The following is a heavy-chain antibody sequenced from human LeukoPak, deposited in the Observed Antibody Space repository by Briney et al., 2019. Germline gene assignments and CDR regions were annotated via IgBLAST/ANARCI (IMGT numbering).Heavy chain of an antibody. J-gene: IGHJ3*01. V-gene: IGHV5-51*01. CDR3: ACPIAVSGKSAFDF. Sequence: GESLKISCKGSGYSFTSYWIGWVRQMPGKGLEWMGIIYPGDSDTRCSPSFQGQVTITVDKSINTAYLQWSSLKASDTAMYYCACPIAVSGKSAFDFWGQGTMVIVSS. CDR2: IYPGDSDT. CDR1: GYSFTSYW. D-gene: IGHD6-19*01.